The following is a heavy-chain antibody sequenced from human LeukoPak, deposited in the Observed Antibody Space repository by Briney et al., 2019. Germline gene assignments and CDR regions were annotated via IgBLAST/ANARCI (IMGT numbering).Heavy chain of an antibody. V-gene: IGHV3-7*01. J-gene: IGHJ4*02. CDR1: GFIISSYW. CDR3: ARDIAAAGLFFDY. Sequence: GGSLRLSCAAAGFIISSYWMSWVRQAPGKGLEWVANIKYDGSEVHYVDSVKGRFTISRDIVKNSLFLQMNNLRAEDTAVYYCARDIAAAGLFFDYWGQGALVTVSS. D-gene: IGHD6-13*01. CDR2: IKYDGSEV.